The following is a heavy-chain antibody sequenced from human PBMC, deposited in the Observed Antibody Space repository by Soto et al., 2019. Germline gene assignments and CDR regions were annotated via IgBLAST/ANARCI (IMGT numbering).Heavy chain of an antibody. CDR1: GYTFINYG. D-gene: IGHD5-12*01. Sequence: QVQLVQSGSEMKKPGASVKVSCKASGYTFINYGLSWVRQAPGQGLEWMGWISAYIGQKDYSPKFRDRLTMTTDTPTTTAYMELTSLRSDDTAIYYCARGRSEVIYDFWGQGTPVTVSS. V-gene: IGHV1-18*01. CDR2: ISAYIGQK. CDR3: ARGRSEVIYDF. J-gene: IGHJ4*03.